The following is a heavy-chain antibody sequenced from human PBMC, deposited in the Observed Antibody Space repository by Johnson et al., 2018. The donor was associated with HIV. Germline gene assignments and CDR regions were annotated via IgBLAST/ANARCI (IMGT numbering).Heavy chain of an antibody. CDR2: ISYDGSNK. CDR3: AREGGIVAAQGDAFDI. V-gene: IGHV3-30*03. Sequence: QVLLVESGGGLVKPGGSLRLSCVASGVIFSDYYMSWIRQAPGKGLEWVAVISYDGSNKYYADSVKGRFSISRDNSNNTLYLQMNSLRAEDTALYYCAREGGIVAAQGDAFDIWGQGTMVTVSS. CDR1: GVIFSDYY. D-gene: IGHD1-26*01. J-gene: IGHJ3*02.